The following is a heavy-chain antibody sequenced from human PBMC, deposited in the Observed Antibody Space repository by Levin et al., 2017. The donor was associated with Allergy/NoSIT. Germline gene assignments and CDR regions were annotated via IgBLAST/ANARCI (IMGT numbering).Heavy chain of an antibody. Sequence: SGPTPVKPTQTLTLTCTFSGFSLSTGGMRISWIRPSPGKALEWLARIDWDDEKFYSPSLKTRLSISKDTSRNRVVLSLTDMDPEDTGTFFCARTYCTPGSCSGLSWYFDFWGRGTLVTVTP. CDR1: GFSLSTGGMR. J-gene: IGHJ2*01. CDR3: ARTYCTPGSCSGLSWYFDF. D-gene: IGHD2-8*01. V-gene: IGHV2-70*04. CDR2: IDWDDEK.